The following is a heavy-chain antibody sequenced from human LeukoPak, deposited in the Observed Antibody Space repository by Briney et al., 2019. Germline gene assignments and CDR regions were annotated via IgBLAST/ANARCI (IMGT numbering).Heavy chain of an antibody. D-gene: IGHD3-22*01. CDR3: ARYSSGYYSYYFDY. Sequence: GGSLRLSCAASGFTFSDYNVNWVRQAPGKGLEWVSYISSSSSPIYYADSVKGRFTISRDNAKNSLYLQMNSLRDEDTAVYFCARYSSGYYSYYFDYWGQGTLVTVSS. CDR1: GFTFSDYN. V-gene: IGHV3-48*02. J-gene: IGHJ4*02. CDR2: ISSSSSPI.